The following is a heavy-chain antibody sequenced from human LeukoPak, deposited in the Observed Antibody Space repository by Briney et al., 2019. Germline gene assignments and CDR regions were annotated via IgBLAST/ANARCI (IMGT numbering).Heavy chain of an antibody. J-gene: IGHJ4*02. CDR3: ARSRGYNWNYIGY. D-gene: IGHD1-20*01. Sequence: PSETLSLTCTVSGGSISSYYWSWIRQPPGKGLEWMGYIYYSGSTNYNPSLKSRVTISVDTSKNQFSLKLSSVTAADTAVYYCARSRGYNWNYIGYWGQGTLVTVSS. V-gene: IGHV4-59*01. CDR2: IYYSGST. CDR1: GGSISSYY.